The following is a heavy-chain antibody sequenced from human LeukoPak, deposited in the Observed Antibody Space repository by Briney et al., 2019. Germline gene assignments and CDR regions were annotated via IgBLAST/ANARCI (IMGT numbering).Heavy chain of an antibody. CDR2: ISYDGANK. V-gene: IGHV3-30*18. CDR3: AKGGTTVTTYDFWWFDP. Sequence: PGGSLRLSCAASGFTFSGFWMHWVRQAPGKGLEWVAVISYDGANKYYGDSVKGRFTISRDNSKNTLYLQMNSLRAEDTAVYYCAKGGTTVTTYDFWWFDPWGQGTLVTVSA. CDR1: GFTFSGFW. J-gene: IGHJ5*02. D-gene: IGHD4-17*01.